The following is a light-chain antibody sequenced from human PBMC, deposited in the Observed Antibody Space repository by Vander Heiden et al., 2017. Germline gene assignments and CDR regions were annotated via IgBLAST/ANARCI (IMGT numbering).Light chain of an antibody. CDR2: AAS. CDR3: QQSDSTTWT. CDR1: QSISSY. J-gene: IGKJ1*01. V-gene: IGKV1-39*01. Sequence: DIQMTQSPSSLSASVGDRVTITCRASQSISSYLNWYQQKPGKAPKLLIYAASSLQSGVPSRFSGSGSGTDFTLTISRLQPEDIATYYCQQSDSTTWTFGQGTKVEIK.